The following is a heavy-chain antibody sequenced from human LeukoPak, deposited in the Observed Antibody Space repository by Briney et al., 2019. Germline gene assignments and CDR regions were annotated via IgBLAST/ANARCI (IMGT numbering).Heavy chain of an antibody. V-gene: IGHV3-7*01. CDR2: IKQDGSEK. CDR3: ARDFELDAFDI. D-gene: IGHD1-26*01. J-gene: IGHJ3*02. CDR1: GFTFSSYW. Sequence: TGGSLRLSCAASGFTFSSYWMSWVRQAPGKGLEWVANIKQDGSEKHYVDSVKGRFTISRDNAKNSLYLQMNSLRAEDTAVYYCARDFELDAFDIWGQGTMVTVSS.